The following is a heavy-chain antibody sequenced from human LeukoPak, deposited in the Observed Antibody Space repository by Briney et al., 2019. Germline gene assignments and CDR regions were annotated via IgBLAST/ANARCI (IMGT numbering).Heavy chain of an antibody. V-gene: IGHV3-33*06. J-gene: IGHJ4*02. CDR2: IWYDGNNK. CDR3: AKDTGLVAATRYYFDY. CDR1: GFTFSSYG. Sequence: GGSLRLSCAASGFTFSSYGMHWVRQAPGKGLEGVAVIWYDGNNKYYADSVKGRFTISRDNSQNTLYLQMNTLRVEDTAVYYCAKDTGLVAATRYYFDYWGQGTLVTVSS. D-gene: IGHD1-26*01.